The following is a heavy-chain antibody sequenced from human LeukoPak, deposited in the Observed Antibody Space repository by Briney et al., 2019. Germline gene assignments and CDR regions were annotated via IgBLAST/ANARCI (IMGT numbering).Heavy chain of an antibody. CDR2: IYYSGST. CDR3: ARDWSNYFDY. V-gene: IGHV4-34*09. CDR1: GGSFSGYY. Sequence: PSETLSLTCAVYGGSFSGYYWSWIRQPPGKGLEWIGYIYYSGSTYYNPSLRSRVTISLDTSKNQFSLKLSSVTAADTAVYYCARDWSNYFDYWGQGTLVTVSS. J-gene: IGHJ4*02.